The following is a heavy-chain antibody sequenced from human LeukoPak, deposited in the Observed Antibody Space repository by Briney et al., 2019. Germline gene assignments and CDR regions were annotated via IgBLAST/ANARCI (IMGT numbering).Heavy chain of an antibody. Sequence: GGALRLSCAASGFTFSSNAMHWVRQAPRKGLEWVAVISYDGSNKYYADSVKGRFTISRDNSKNTLYLQMNSLRAEDTAVYYCAREDWNDYIDYWGQGTLVTVSS. CDR3: AREDWNDYIDY. D-gene: IGHD1-1*01. CDR1: GFTFSSNA. CDR2: ISYDGSNK. J-gene: IGHJ4*02. V-gene: IGHV3-30-3*01.